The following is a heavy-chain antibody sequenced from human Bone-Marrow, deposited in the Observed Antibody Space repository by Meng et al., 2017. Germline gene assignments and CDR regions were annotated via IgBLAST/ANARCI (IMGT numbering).Heavy chain of an antibody. CDR2: MNPNSGNT. V-gene: IGHV1-8*01. CDR1: GYTFTSYD. D-gene: IGHD6-6*01. Sequence: ASVKVSCKASGYTFTSYDINWVRQATGQGLEWMEWMNPNSGNTGYAQKFQGRVTMTRNTSISTAYMELSSLRSEDTAVYYCARVAWGSSRTRADYWGQGTLVTVSS. J-gene: IGHJ4*02. CDR3: ARVAWGSSRTRADY.